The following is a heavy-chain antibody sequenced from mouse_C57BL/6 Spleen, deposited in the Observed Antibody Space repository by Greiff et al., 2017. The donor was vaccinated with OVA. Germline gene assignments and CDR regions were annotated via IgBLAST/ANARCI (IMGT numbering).Heavy chain of an antibody. D-gene: IGHD4-1*01. CDR1: GYTFTSYW. CDR3: ETISGTGY. CDR2: IDPSDSYT. J-gene: IGHJ2*01. Sequence: QVQLQQSGAELVKPGASVKLSCKASGYTFTSYWMQWVKQRPGKGLEWIGEIDPSDSYTNYNQKFKGKATLTVDKSSSTAYMQLSSLTSEDSAGNYCETISGTGYWGQGTTLTVSS. V-gene: IGHV1-50*01.